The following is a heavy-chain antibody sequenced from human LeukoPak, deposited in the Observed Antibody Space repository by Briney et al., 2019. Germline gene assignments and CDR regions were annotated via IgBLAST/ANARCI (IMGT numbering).Heavy chain of an antibody. Sequence: PGRSLRLSCAASGFTFSTYGMHWVRQAPGKGLEWVAVISYDGSNKYYADSVKGRFTISRDNSKNTLYLQMKSLRAEDTAEYFCAKGSSSHSFPDLNWLDPWGQGTRVTVSS. CDR3: AKGSSSHSFPDLNWLDP. V-gene: IGHV3-30*18. D-gene: IGHD6-13*01. CDR2: ISYDGSNK. CDR1: GFTFSTYG. J-gene: IGHJ5*02.